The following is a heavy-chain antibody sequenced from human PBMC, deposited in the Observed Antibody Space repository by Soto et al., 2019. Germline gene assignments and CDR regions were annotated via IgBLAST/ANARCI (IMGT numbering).Heavy chain of an antibody. Sequence: QVQQVESGGGVVQPGRSLRLSCAASGFTFSSYDMHWVRQAPGKGLEWVAVISYDGSNKYYADSVKGRFTISRDNSKNTLYLQMNSLRAEDTAVYYCAKDRSPTVTFDYWGQGTLVTVS. CDR2: ISYDGSNK. D-gene: IGHD4-17*01. V-gene: IGHV3-30*18. CDR1: GFTFSSYD. CDR3: AKDRSPTVTFDY. J-gene: IGHJ4*02.